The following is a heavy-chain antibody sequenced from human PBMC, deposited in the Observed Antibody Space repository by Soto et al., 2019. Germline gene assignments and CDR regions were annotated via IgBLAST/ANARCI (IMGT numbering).Heavy chain of an antibody. D-gene: IGHD6-6*01. CDR2: ISSSGSTI. Sequence: EVQLVESGGGLVQPGGSLRLSCAASGFTFSSYEMNWVRQAPGKGLEWVSYISSSGSTIYYADSVKGRFTISRDNAKHSLYLQMNSLRAEDTAVYYCASGKGGSSPKYYYYYYGMDVWGQGTTVTVSS. V-gene: IGHV3-48*03. CDR1: GFTFSSYE. CDR3: ASGKGGSSPKYYYYYYGMDV. J-gene: IGHJ6*02.